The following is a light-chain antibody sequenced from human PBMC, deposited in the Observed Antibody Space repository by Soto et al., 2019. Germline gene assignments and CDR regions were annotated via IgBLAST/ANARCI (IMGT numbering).Light chain of an antibody. V-gene: IGKV3-15*01. CDR2: AAS. Sequence: EIVMTQSPGTLSVSPGERATLSCRASQGVGSNLAWYQQRPGQAPRLLIYAASTRATDIPARFTGRGSGREFTLTISSLQYEDFAVYFCQQYNNWPLYTFGQGTKLEI. J-gene: IGKJ2*01. CDR1: QGVGSN. CDR3: QQYNNWPLYT.